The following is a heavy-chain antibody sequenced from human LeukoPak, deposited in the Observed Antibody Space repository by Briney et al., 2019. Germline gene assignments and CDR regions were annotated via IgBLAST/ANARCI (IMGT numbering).Heavy chain of an antibody. CDR3: AKETRVYCSSTSCPMQDAFDI. CDR1: GFTFDDYA. Sequence: PGGSLRLSCAASGFTFDDYAMHWVRQAPGKGLEWVSGISWNSGSICYADSVKGRFTISRDNAKNSLYLQMNSLRAEDTALYYCAKETRVYCSSTSCPMQDAFDIWGQGTMVTVSS. CDR2: ISWNSGSI. D-gene: IGHD2-2*01. V-gene: IGHV3-9*01. J-gene: IGHJ3*02.